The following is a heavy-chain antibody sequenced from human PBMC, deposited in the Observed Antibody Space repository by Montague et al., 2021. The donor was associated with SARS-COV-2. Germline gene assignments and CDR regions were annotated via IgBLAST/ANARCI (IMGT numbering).Heavy chain of an antibody. CDR1: GGSIRSYY. Sequence: SETLSLTCTVPGGSIRSYYWSWIRQPPGKGLEWIGEIYSSGSTNXNPSLKSRVTISMDTSKSQFSLKLTSVTAADTAVYYCARHTRGWQPFDFWSQGTLVTVSS. J-gene: IGHJ4*02. D-gene: IGHD6-19*01. V-gene: IGHV4-59*01. CDR2: IYSSGST. CDR3: ARHTRGWQPFDF.